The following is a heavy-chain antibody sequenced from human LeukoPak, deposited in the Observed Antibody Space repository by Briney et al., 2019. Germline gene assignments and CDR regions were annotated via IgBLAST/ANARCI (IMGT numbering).Heavy chain of an antibody. V-gene: IGHV3-30*04. CDR2: ISYDGSNK. CDR3: ARDSAYYYDSSGYYYLIY. Sequence: SGGSLRLSCAASGFTFSSYAMHWVRQAPGKGLEWVAVISYDGSNKYYADSVKGRFTISRDNSKNTLYLQMNSLRAEDTAVYYCARDSAYYYDSSGYYYLIYWGQGTLVTVSS. J-gene: IGHJ4*02. CDR1: GFTFSSYA. D-gene: IGHD3-22*01.